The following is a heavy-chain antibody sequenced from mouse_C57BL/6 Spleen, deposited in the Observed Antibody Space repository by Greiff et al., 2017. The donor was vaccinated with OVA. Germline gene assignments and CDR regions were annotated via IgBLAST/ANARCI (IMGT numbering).Heavy chain of an antibody. Sequence: VQLKQSGAELVKPGASVKLSCTASGFNIKDYYMHWVKQRTEQGLEWIGRIDPEDGETKYAPKFQGKATITADTSSNTAYLQLSSLTSEDTAVYYCARSVAAFTTVVAPYFDYWGQGTTLTVSS. J-gene: IGHJ2*01. CDR3: ARSVAAFTTVVAPYFDY. CDR1: GFNIKDYY. D-gene: IGHD1-1*01. V-gene: IGHV14-2*01. CDR2: IDPEDGET.